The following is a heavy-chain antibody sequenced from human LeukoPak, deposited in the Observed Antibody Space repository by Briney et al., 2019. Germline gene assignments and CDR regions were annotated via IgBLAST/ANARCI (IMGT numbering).Heavy chain of an antibody. CDR3: ARLFGGVTTFDY. CDR2: MKGDASLI. J-gene: IGHJ4*02. Sequence: GGSLRLSCAASGFTFGNFWMSWVRQAPGRGLQWVASMKGDASLIYYVDSMKGRFTISRDNARNSLYLQMNSLRVEDTAVYYCARLFGGVTTFDYWGQGALVTVSS. CDR1: GFTFGNFW. D-gene: IGHD2-8*02. V-gene: IGHV3-7*01.